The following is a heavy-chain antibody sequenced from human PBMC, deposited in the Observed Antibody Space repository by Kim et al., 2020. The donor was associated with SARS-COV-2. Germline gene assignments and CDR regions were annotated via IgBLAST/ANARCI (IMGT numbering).Heavy chain of an antibody. CDR1: GGSISSSSYY. CDR2: IYYSGST. CDR3: AAPLVGYSYGFDAFDI. Sequence: SETLSLTCTVSGGSISSSSYYWGWIRQPPGKGLEWIGSIYYSGSTYYNPSLKSRVTISVDTSKNQFSLKLSSVTAADTAVYYCAAPLVGYSYGFDAFDIWGQGTMVTVSS. J-gene: IGHJ3*02. V-gene: IGHV4-39*01. D-gene: IGHD5-18*01.